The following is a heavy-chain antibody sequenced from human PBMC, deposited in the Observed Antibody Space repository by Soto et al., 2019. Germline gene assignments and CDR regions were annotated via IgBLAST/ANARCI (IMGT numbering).Heavy chain of an antibody. Sequence: QVQLVQSGAEVKKPGSSVKVSCKASGGTFSNFAISWVRQAPGQGLEWMGGFIPIFGTLNYAQRFQGRLTISADESTRTAYMELSHLRSEDKAVYYCARFEQLVLHWGQGTLVTVSS. J-gene: IGHJ1*01. CDR2: FIPIFGTL. CDR1: GGTFSNFA. V-gene: IGHV1-69*01. CDR3: ARFEQLVLH. D-gene: IGHD6-13*01.